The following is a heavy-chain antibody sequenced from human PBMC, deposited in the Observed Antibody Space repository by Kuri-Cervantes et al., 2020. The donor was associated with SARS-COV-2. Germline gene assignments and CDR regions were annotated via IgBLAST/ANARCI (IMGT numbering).Heavy chain of an antibody. CDR3: ARGGIAAAGTIWFDP. V-gene: IGHV4-30-2*01. D-gene: IGHD6-13*01. J-gene: IGHJ5*02. Sequence: LRLSCTVSGGSISSGGYYWSWIRQPPGKGLEWIGYIYHSGSTYYNPSLKSRVTISVDRSKNQFSLKLSSVTAADTAVYYCARGGIAAAGTIWFDPWGQGTLVTVSS. CDR1: GGSISSGGYY. CDR2: IYHSGST.